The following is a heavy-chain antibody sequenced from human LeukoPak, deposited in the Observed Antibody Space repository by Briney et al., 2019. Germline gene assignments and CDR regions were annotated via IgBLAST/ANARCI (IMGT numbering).Heavy chain of an antibody. Sequence: SGTLSLTCTVSGGSISSYYWSWIRQPPGKGLEWIGYIYYSGSTNYNPALKSRVTISEDTSKNQISLKLSSVTAADTAVYYCARVRGYYDSSGYDYWGQGTLVTVSS. J-gene: IGHJ4*02. V-gene: IGHV4-59*01. D-gene: IGHD3-22*01. CDR2: IYYSGST. CDR1: GGSISSYY. CDR3: ARVRGYYDSSGYDY.